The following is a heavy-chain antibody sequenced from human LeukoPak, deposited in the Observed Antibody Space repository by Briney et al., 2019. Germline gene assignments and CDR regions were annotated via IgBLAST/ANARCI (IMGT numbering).Heavy chain of an antibody. J-gene: IGHJ5*02. V-gene: IGHV3-7*05. CDR1: GFTFSNYW. CDR3: ARASDPWLQLT. D-gene: IGHD5-24*01. Sequence: GGSLRLSCAASGFTFSNYWMIWVRQAPGEGLEWVGNIKQDGSEKRYADSVRGRFSISRDNAQTSLYLQMNSLRAEDTAVYYCARASDPWLQLTWGQGTLVTVSS. CDR2: IKQDGSEK.